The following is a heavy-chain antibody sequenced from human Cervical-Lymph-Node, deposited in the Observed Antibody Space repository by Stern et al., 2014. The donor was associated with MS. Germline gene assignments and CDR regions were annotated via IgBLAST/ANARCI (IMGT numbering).Heavy chain of an antibody. D-gene: IGHD3-22*01. J-gene: IGHJ4*02. CDR2: FNPTGGST. Sequence: VQLVESGAEVKKLGASVKVSCKASGYTFTGYYMYWVRQASGQGLEWMGIFNPTGGSTTYAQTFQGRVTMTADTSTSTVYMDLSSLTSEDTAIYYCARAGSGNSNYFDYWGQGTLVTVSS. CDR1: GYTFTGYY. V-gene: IGHV1-46*01. CDR3: ARAGSGNSNYFDY.